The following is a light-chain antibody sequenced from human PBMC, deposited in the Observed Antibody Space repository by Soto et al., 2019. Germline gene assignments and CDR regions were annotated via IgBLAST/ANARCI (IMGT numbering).Light chain of an antibody. Sequence: EIVLTQSPATLFLSPGERVTLSCRASQSVSSYLAWYQQRPGQAPRLLIFDAANRATGIPGRFSGGGSGTDFTLTISSLEPEDFAGYYCQQRATWPWTFGQGTKVEIK. CDR2: DAA. CDR1: QSVSSY. V-gene: IGKV3-11*01. J-gene: IGKJ1*01. CDR3: QQRATWPWT.